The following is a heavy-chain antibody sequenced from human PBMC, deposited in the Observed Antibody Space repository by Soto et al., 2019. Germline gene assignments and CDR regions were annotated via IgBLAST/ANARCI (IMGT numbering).Heavy chain of an antibody. Sequence: PSQTLSLTCVISGDSVSSNSAAWNWIRQSPSRGLEWLGRTYYRSKWYNDYAVSVKSRITINPDTSKNQFSLQLNSVTPEDTAVYYCAREKYYYGSGSSPGSHDAFDIWGQGTMVTVSS. J-gene: IGHJ3*02. D-gene: IGHD3-10*01. CDR3: AREKYYYGSGSSPGSHDAFDI. CDR2: TYYRSKWYN. CDR1: GDSVSSNSAA. V-gene: IGHV6-1*01.